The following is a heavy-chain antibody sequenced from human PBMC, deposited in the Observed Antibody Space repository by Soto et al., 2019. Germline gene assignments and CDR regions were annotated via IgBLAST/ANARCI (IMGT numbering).Heavy chain of an antibody. D-gene: IGHD1-1*01. CDR3: ATNQLGYNWGPGYYYYGMDV. J-gene: IGHJ6*02. CDR2: FDPEDGET. V-gene: IGHV1-24*01. Sequence: GTSVKVSCKDSGYTLTEISRQWVRHAPGKGLEWMGGFDPEDGETIYAQKFQGRVTMTEDTSTDTAYMELSSLRSEDTAVYYCATNQLGYNWGPGYYYYGMDVWGQGTTVTVSS. CDR1: GYTLTEIS.